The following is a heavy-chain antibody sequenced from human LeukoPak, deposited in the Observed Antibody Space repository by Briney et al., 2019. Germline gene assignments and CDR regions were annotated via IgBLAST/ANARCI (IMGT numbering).Heavy chain of an antibody. CDR2: ISAYNGNT. D-gene: IGHD3-10*01. CDR3: ARVPSGGLWFGELFNWFDP. V-gene: IGHV1-18*01. Sequence: GSVKVSCKASGYTFTSYGISWVRQAPGQGLEWMGWISAYNGNTNYAQKLQGRVTMTTDTSTSTAYMELRSLRSDDTAVYYCARVPSGGLWFGELFNWFDPWGQGTLVTVSS. CDR1: GYTFTSYG. J-gene: IGHJ5*02.